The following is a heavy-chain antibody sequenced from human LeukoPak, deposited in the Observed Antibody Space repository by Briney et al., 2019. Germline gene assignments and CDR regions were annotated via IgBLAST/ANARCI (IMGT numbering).Heavy chain of an antibody. Sequence: ASVKVSCKASGYSFTSHGISWVRQAPGQGLEWMGWINAYNGDTNYAQKFQGRVTMTTDTSTITAYMEMRSLRSDDTAVYFCARGRPESPFDPWGQGALVTVSS. J-gene: IGHJ5*02. CDR1: GYSFTSHG. V-gene: IGHV1-18*01. D-gene: IGHD1-1*01. CDR3: ARGRPESPFDP. CDR2: INAYNGDT.